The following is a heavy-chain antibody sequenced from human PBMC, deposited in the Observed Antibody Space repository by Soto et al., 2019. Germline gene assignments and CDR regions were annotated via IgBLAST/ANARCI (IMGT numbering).Heavy chain of an antibody. CDR3: ARDFLGDPGAHFDY. Sequence: VQLVQSGAEVRKPGASVKVACQASGYRFTDYAIQWVRQAPGQSLEWLGWVNVHNVESKYSQRFHDRVTITWDTSATTAYMELGSLRSEDTAVYYCARDFLGDPGAHFDYWGQGTLVTVSS. J-gene: IGHJ4*02. D-gene: IGHD3-16*01. CDR2: VNVHNVES. CDR1: GYRFTDYA. V-gene: IGHV1-3*01.